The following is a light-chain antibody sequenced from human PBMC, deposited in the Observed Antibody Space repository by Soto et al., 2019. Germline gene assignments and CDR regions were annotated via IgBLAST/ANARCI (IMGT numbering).Light chain of an antibody. V-gene: IGKV3-15*01. J-gene: IGKJ1*01. Sequence: LVLTPSPGTMSLSPCSRAALSGLASHRVGRNLALYQHKPGQTPRLLIYGASSRATGVPARFSGSGSETEFTLTISSLQSEDFAVYYCQQYNDWPWTFGQGTKVDIK. CDR2: GAS. CDR3: QQYNDWPWT. CDR1: HRVGRN.